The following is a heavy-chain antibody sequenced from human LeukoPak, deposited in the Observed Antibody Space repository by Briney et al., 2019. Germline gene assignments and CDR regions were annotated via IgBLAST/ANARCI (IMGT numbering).Heavy chain of an antibody. CDR2: IYSGGST. J-gene: IGHJ4*02. CDR1: GFTFSNYW. CDR3: ARESPNYCSGGSCYPPHFDY. D-gene: IGHD2-15*01. Sequence: GGSLRLSCTASGFTFSNYWMSWVRQVPGKGLEWVSVIYSGGSTYYADSVKGRFTISRDNSKNTLYLQMNSLRAEDTAVYYCARESPNYCSGGSCYPPHFDYWGQGTLVTVSS. V-gene: IGHV3-53*01.